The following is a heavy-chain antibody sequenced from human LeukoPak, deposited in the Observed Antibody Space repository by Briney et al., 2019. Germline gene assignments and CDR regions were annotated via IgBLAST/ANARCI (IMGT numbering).Heavy chain of an antibody. Sequence: SQTLSLTCTVSGGSISSGGYYWSWIRQHPGKGLEWIGYIYYSGSTYYNPSLKSRVTISVDTSKNQFSLKLSSVTAADTAVYYCAREDNDFWSGFYYMDVWGKGTTVTVSS. CDR1: GGSISSGGYY. CDR2: IYYSGST. D-gene: IGHD3-3*01. CDR3: AREDNDFWSGFYYMDV. V-gene: IGHV4-31*03. J-gene: IGHJ6*03.